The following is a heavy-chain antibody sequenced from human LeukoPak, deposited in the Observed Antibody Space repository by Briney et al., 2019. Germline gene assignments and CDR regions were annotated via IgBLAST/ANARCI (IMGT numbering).Heavy chain of an antibody. CDR3: VRDPSYGSSWYYYMDV. CDR1: AFTFVRYA. D-gene: IGHD6-13*01. V-gene: IGHV3-48*04. CDR2: ISRSRFKI. J-gene: IGHJ6*03. Sequence: GGSLRLSCAASAFTFVRYAMNWVRQAPGKGLEWVSYISRSRFKIGYADSVKGRFTISRDNSKNSLYLQMDSLRVEDTAVYYCVRDPSYGSSWYYYMDVWGKGTTVTVSS.